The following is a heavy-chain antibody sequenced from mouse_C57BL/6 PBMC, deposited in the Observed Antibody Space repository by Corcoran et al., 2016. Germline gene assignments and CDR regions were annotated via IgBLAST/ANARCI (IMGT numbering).Heavy chain of an antibody. Sequence: QVQLQQSGPELVKPGASVKISCKASGYTFTDYYINWVKQRPGQGLEWIGWIFPGSGSTYYNEKFKGKATLTVDKSSSTAYMLLSSLTSEDSAVYFCARSRSSTMVTTGTWFAYWGQGTLVTVSA. CDR3: ARSRSSTMVTTGTWFAY. CDR1: GYTFTDYY. CDR2: IFPGSGST. D-gene: IGHD2-1*01. J-gene: IGHJ3*01. V-gene: IGHV1-75*01.